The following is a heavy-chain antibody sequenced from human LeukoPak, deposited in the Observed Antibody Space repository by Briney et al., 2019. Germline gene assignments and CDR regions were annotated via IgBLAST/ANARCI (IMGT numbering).Heavy chain of an antibody. V-gene: IGHV4-39*01. CDR2: IYYSGST. Sequence: SDTLSLTCTVSGGSISSSSYYWGWIRQPPGKGLEWIGSIYYSGSTYYNPSLKSRVTISVDTSKNQFSLKLSSVTAADTAVYYCARRAAAVIDAFDIWGQGTMVTVSS. D-gene: IGHD6-13*01. J-gene: IGHJ3*02. CDR3: ARRAAAVIDAFDI. CDR1: GGSISSSSYY.